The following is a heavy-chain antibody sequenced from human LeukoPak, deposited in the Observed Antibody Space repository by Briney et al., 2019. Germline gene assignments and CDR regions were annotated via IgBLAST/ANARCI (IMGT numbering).Heavy chain of an antibody. Sequence: GGSLRLSCAASGFSFSSYAMSWVRQAPGKGLEWVSAISGSGGNTYYADSVKGRFTISRDNSKNTLYLQMNSLRAEDTAVYYCAKDPEDGYNYNYWGQGTLVTVSS. CDR3: AKDPEDGYNYNY. CDR2: ISGSGGNT. V-gene: IGHV3-23*01. CDR1: GFSFSSYA. D-gene: IGHD5-24*01. J-gene: IGHJ4*02.